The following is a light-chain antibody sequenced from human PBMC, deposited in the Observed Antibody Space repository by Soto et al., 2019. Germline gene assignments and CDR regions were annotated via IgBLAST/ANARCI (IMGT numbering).Light chain of an antibody. J-gene: IGKJ5*01. CDR2: GAS. Sequence: EIVLTQSPGTLSLSPGEGVTLSCRASQSVSSNYLAWYQQKPGQAPRLLIYGASSRATGIPDRFSGGGSGTDFTLTISRLEPEDFAVYFCQQYGSSPITFGRGTRLEIK. CDR1: QSVSSNY. CDR3: QQYGSSPIT. V-gene: IGKV3-20*01.